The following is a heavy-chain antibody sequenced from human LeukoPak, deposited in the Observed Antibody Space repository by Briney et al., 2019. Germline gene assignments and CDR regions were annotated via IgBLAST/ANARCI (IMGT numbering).Heavy chain of an antibody. CDR1: GYSFTTYW. Sequence: GESLKISCKGSGYSFTTYWIAWVRQMPGKGLELMGVIYPGDSDTRYSPSFQGQVTLSADKSISTAYLQWSSLKASDTAIYYCARALVGAATLSYWGQGTLVTVSS. J-gene: IGHJ4*02. CDR2: IYPGDSDT. D-gene: IGHD1-26*01. CDR3: ARALVGAATLSY. V-gene: IGHV5-51*01.